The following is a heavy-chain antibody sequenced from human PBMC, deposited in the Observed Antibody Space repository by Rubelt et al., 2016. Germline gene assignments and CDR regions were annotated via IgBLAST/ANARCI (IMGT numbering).Heavy chain of an antibody. Sequence: EVQLLESGGGLVQPGGSLRLSCAASGFTFSSDSISWVRQGPGKGLEWVSTLGGAAAYYADSVKGRFTISRDNSKNTVYLHLNSLRAEDTAMYYCARDHVPGNAVYDPFEFWGQGIMVTVSS. CDR2: LGGAAA. CDR3: ARDHVPGNAVYDPFEF. CDR1: GFTFSSDS. J-gene: IGHJ4*02. D-gene: IGHD1-14*01. V-gene: IGHV3-23*01.